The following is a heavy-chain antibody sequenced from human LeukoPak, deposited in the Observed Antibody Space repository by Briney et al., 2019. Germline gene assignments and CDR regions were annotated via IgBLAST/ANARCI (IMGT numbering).Heavy chain of an antibody. V-gene: IGHV4-34*01. CDR2: INHSGST. D-gene: IGHD2-2*01. J-gene: IGHJ6*02. CDR1: GGSFSGYY. Sequence: SETLSPTCAVYGGSFSGYYWSWIRQPPGKGLEWIGEINHSGSTNYNPSLKSRVTISVDTSKNQFSLKLSSVTAADTAVYYCARGDIVVVPAAMYYYYGMDVWGQGTTVTVSS. CDR3: ARGDIVVVPAAMYYYYGMDV.